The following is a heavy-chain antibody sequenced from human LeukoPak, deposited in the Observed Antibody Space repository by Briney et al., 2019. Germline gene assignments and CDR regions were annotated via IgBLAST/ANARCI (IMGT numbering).Heavy chain of an antibody. V-gene: IGHV4-39*01. J-gene: IGHJ4*02. CDR1: GGSISSSTYY. D-gene: IGHD1-7*01. CDR2: IYYSGST. Sequence: SETLSLTCTVSGGSISSSTYYWGWIRQPPGKGLEWIGSIYYSGSTYYNPSLKSRVTISVDTSKNQFSLKLSSVTVADTAVYYCARLPWNYFETFDYWGQGTLVTVSS. CDR3: ARLPWNYFETFDY.